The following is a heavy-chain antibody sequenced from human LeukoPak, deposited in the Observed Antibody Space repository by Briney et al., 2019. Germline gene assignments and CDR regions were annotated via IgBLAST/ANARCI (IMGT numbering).Heavy chain of an antibody. D-gene: IGHD2-15*01. J-gene: IGHJ5*02. CDR1: GFTVSSNY. CDR2: IYSGGGT. V-gene: IGHV3-66*01. Sequence: GGSLRLSCAASGFTVSSNYMSWVRQAPGKGLEWVSVIYSGGGTYDADSVKGRFTISRDNSKNTLYLQMNSLRAEDTAVYYCARAGRSGDAFDPWGQGTLVTVSS. CDR3: ARAGRSGDAFDP.